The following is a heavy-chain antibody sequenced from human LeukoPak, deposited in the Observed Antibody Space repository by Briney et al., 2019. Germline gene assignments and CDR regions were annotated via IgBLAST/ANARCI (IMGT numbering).Heavy chain of an antibody. V-gene: IGHV3-48*02. D-gene: IGHD1-26*01. CDR2: ISGGGSSTTI. CDR1: RFTFSNFH. Sequence: GGSLRLSCAASRFTFSNFHMNWVRQAPGKGLEWVAYISGGGSSTTIYYADSVKGRFTISRDNAKNSLYLQMNSLRDEYTAVYYCARDCGTSTDALDIWGQGTMVTVSS. CDR3: ARDCGTSTDALDI. J-gene: IGHJ3*02.